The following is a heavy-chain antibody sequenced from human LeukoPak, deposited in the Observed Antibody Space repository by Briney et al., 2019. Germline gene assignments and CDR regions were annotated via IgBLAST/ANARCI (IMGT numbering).Heavy chain of an antibody. V-gene: IGHV4-59*08. D-gene: IGHD6-13*01. CDR3: ARLSLDSSSWTVDY. J-gene: IGHJ4*02. CDR2: IYYSGRA. Sequence: SETLSLTCSVSGGSISTNSWNWIRQPPGQGLEWIGYIYYSGRADYNPSLKSRVTMSVDTSKNQFSLKLSSVTAADTAVYYCARLSLDSSSWTVDYWGQGTLVTVSS. CDR1: GGSISTNS.